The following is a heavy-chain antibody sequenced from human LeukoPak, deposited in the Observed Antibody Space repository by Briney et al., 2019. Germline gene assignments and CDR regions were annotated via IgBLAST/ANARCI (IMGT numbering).Heavy chain of an antibody. Sequence: GGSLRLSCAASGFTFSSYSMNWVRQAPGKGLEWVSSISSSSSYIYYADSVKGRFTISRDNAKNSLYLQMNSLRAGDTAVYYRARDPYCSSTSCYGWFDPWGQGTLVTVSS. D-gene: IGHD2-2*01. V-gene: IGHV3-21*01. CDR1: GFTFSSYS. CDR3: ARDPYCSSTSCYGWFDP. J-gene: IGHJ5*02. CDR2: ISSSSSYI.